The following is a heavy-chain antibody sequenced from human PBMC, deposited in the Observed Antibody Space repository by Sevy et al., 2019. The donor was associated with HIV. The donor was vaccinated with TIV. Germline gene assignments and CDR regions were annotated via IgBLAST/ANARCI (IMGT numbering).Heavy chain of an antibody. J-gene: IGHJ5*02. V-gene: IGHV3-48*03. Sequence: GGSLRLSCEASGFTFSSYEMNWVRQAPGKGLEWVSYISSSGTTIKYADSVKGRFTISRDNAKNSLYMQMNSLRAEDTAVYYCVRVDANYDNGFDPWGQGTLVTVSS. CDR3: VRVDANYDNGFDP. CDR1: GFTFSSYE. D-gene: IGHD3-22*01. CDR2: ISSSGTTI.